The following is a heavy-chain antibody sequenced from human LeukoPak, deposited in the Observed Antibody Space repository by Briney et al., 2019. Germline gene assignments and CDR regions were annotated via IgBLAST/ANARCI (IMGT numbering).Heavy chain of an antibody. CDR1: GFTFDDYA. V-gene: IGHV3-9*01. J-gene: IGHJ4*02. D-gene: IGHD6-6*01. CDR3: AKGSSSIAAPTDY. Sequence: GGSLRLSCAASGFTFDDYAMHWVRQAPGKGLEWVSGISWNSGSIGYADSVKGRFTTSRDNAKNSLYLQMNSLRAEDTALYYCAKGSSSIAAPTDYWGQGTLVTVSS. CDR2: ISWNSGSI.